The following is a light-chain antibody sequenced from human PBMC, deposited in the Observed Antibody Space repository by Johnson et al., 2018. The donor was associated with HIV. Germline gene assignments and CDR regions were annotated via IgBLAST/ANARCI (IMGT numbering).Light chain of an antibody. V-gene: IGLV1-51*02. Sequence: QSVLTQPPSVSAAPGQKVTISCSGSSSNIGNNYVSWYQQLPGTAPKLLIYENNKRPSGIPDRFSGSKSGTSATLGITGLPTGDEADYYCGTWHSSLSAGRVFGTGTKVTVL. CDR1: SSNIGNNY. CDR2: ENN. CDR3: GTWHSSLSAGRV. J-gene: IGLJ1*01.